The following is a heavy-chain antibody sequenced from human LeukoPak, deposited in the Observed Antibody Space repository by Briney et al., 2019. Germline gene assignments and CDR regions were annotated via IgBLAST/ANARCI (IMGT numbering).Heavy chain of an antibody. Sequence: PSGTLSLTCAVSGGSISSGTYYWGWIRQPPGKGLEWIESISYSGSTYYNPSLKSRVTISVDTSKNQFSLNLSSVTAADTALYYCARSWRRGLTYGSGSLPVWFDPWGQGTLVTVSS. D-gene: IGHD3-10*01. CDR3: ARSWRRGLTYGSGSLPVWFDP. J-gene: IGHJ5*02. V-gene: IGHV4-39*01. CDR2: ISYSGST. CDR1: GGSISSGTYY.